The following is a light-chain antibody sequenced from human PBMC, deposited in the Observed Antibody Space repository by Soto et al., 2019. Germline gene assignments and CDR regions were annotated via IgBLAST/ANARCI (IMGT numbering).Light chain of an antibody. CDR1: SSDVGGYNY. J-gene: IGLJ1*01. CDR3: CSYVGSYPSL. V-gene: IGLV2-11*01. CDR2: DVS. Sequence: QSALTQPRSVSGSPGQSVTISCTGTSSDVGGYNYVSWYQQHPGKAPKLMIYDVSKRPSGVPDRFSGSKSGNTASLTISGLQAEDEADYYCCSYVGSYPSLFGTGPKVTVL.